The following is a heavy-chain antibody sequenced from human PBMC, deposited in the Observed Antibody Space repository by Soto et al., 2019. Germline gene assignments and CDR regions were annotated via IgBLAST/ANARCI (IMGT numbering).Heavy chain of an antibody. D-gene: IGHD6-13*01. J-gene: IGHJ6*02. Sequence: EVQLVESGGGLVQPGGSLRLSCVDSGFTFSSYWLSWVRQAPVKGLEWVGNIKQDGSEENYVDSVKGRFTISRDNAKNSMYMQMNSLGVEDTAVYYCARIAASGRGWDVWGQGTTVVVSS. V-gene: IGHV3-7*01. CDR3: ARIAASGRGWDV. CDR2: IKQDGSEE. CDR1: GFTFSSYW.